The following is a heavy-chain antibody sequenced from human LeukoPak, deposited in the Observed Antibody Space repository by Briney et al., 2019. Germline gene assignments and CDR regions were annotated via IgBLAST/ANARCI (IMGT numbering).Heavy chain of an antibody. J-gene: IGHJ4*02. Sequence: GGSLRLSCAASGFTFSSYAMSWVRQAPGKGLEWVSAISGSGGSTYYADSVKGRFTISRDNSKNTLYLQMNSLGAEDTAVYYCAKVGGITMVRGVYFDYWGQGTLVTVSS. CDR2: ISGSGGST. CDR3: AKVGGITMVRGVYFDY. D-gene: IGHD3-10*01. CDR1: GFTFSSYA. V-gene: IGHV3-23*01.